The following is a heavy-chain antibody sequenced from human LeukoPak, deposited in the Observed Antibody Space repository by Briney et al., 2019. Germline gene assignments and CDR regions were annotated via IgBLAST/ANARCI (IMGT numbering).Heavy chain of an antibody. CDR3: ANGLPPSRY. CDR1: GFTFSSYG. D-gene: IGHD3/OR15-3a*01. J-gene: IGHJ4*02. Sequence: GGSLRLSCAASGFTFSSYGMHWVRQAPGKGLEWVAVISYDGSNKYYADSVKGRFTISRDNSKNTLYLQMNSLRAEDTAVYYCANGLPPSRYWGQGTLVTVSS. V-gene: IGHV3-30*18. CDR2: ISYDGSNK.